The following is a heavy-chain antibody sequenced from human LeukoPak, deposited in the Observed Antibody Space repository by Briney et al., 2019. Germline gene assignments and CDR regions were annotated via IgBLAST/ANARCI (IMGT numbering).Heavy chain of an antibody. D-gene: IGHD6-19*01. V-gene: IGHV4-39*07. CDR2: IYYSGST. Sequence: SETLSLTCTVSGGSLSSSSYYWGWVRQPPGTGLEWVGSIYYSGSTYYTPSLKSRVTISVDTSKNQFSLKLSSVTAADTAVYYCAREAVAGPKPAGYWGEGTLVTVSS. CDR1: GGSLSSSSYY. CDR3: AREAVAGPKPAGY. J-gene: IGHJ4*02.